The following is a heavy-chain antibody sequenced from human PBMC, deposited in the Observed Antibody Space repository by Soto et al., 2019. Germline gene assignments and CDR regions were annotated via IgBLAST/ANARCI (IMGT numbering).Heavy chain of an antibody. J-gene: IGHJ4*02. CDR1: GFTFTTYG. Sequence: QVQLVESGGGVVQPGRSLRLSCAASGFTFTTYGMHWVRQAPGKGLEWVAFISYDGGSKYHSDSVRGRFTISRDTSKNTLYLQMNSLRPEDTAVYYCAKDFGRLLAATLDSWGQGTLVTVSS. CDR2: ISYDGGSK. CDR3: AKDFGRLLAATLDS. D-gene: IGHD2-15*01. V-gene: IGHV3-30*18.